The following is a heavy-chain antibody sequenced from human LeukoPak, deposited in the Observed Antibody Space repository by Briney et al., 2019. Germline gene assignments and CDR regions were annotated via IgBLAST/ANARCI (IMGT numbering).Heavy chain of an antibody. J-gene: IGHJ2*01. CDR1: GGSFSGYY. Sequence: PSETLSLTCAVYGGSFSGYYWSWIRQPPGKGLEWIGYIYYSGSTNYNPSLKSRVTISVDTSKNQFSLKLSSVTAADTAVYYCARWYFDLWGRGTLVTVSS. CDR2: IYYSGST. V-gene: IGHV4-59*01. CDR3: ARWYFDL.